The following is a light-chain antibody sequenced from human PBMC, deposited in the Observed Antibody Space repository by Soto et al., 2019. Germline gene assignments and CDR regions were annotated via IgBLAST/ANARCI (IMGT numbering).Light chain of an antibody. J-gene: IGLJ1*01. Sequence: QSVLTQPRSVSGSPGQSVTSSCTGTSSDVGGYNYVSWYQQHPGKAPKLMIYDVSKRPSGVPDRFSGSKSGNTASLTISGLQAEDEADYYCCSYAGSYTFSYVFGTGTKV. CDR3: CSYAGSYTFSYV. V-gene: IGLV2-11*01. CDR2: DVS. CDR1: SSDVGGYNY.